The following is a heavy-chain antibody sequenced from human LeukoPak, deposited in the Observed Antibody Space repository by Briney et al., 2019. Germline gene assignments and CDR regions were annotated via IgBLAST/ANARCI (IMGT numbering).Heavy chain of an antibody. CDR2: IYYSGST. CDR3: ARVSNWFDP. Sequence: PSETLSLTCTVSGGSISSYYWSWIRQPPGKGLEWIGYIYYSGSTNYNPSLKSRVTISVDTSKNQFSLKLSSVTAADTAVYYRARVSNWFDPWGQGTLVTVSS. V-gene: IGHV4-59*01. CDR1: GGSISSYY. J-gene: IGHJ5*02.